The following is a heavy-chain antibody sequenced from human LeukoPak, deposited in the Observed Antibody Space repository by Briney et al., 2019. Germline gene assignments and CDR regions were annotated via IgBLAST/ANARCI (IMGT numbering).Heavy chain of an antibody. J-gene: IGHJ4*02. D-gene: IGHD3-22*01. CDR1: GFTFSSYA. CDR3: AKADSSGYIFDY. Sequence: GGSLRLSCAASGFTFSSYAMSWVRQAPGKGLEWVSTISGSGGSTYYADSVKGRFTISRDNSKNTLYLQMNSLRAEDTAVYYCAKADSSGYIFDYWGQGTLVTVSS. CDR2: ISGSGGST. V-gene: IGHV3-23*01.